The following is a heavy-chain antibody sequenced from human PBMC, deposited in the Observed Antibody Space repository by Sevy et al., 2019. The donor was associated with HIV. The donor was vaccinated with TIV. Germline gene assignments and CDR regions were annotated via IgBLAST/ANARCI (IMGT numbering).Heavy chain of an antibody. CDR3: VKEIASYDYVWGSYRPRVFDY. V-gene: IGHV3-64D*06. D-gene: IGHD3-16*02. J-gene: IGHJ4*02. CDR2: ISSNGGST. CDR1: GFTFSSYA. Sequence: GGSLRLSCSASGFTFSSYAMHWVCQAPGKGLESVSAISSNGGSTYYADSVKGRFTISRDNSKNTLYLQMSSLRAEDTAVYYCVKEIASYDYVWGSYRPRVFDYWGQGTLVTVSS.